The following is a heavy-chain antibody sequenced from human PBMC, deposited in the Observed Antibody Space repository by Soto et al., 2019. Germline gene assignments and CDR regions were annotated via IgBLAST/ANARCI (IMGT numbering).Heavy chain of an antibody. CDR1: GFSFSSYW. Sequence: GGSLRLSCAAPGFSFSSYWMSWVRQAPGKGLEWVANINQHGSEKYYVDSVKGRFTISRDNAKNSVYLQMNSLRAEDTAVYYCAREDYVSSSSLNDWGQGTLVTVSS. J-gene: IGHJ4*02. D-gene: IGHD6-6*01. V-gene: IGHV3-7*05. CDR2: INQHGSEK. CDR3: AREDYVSSSSLND.